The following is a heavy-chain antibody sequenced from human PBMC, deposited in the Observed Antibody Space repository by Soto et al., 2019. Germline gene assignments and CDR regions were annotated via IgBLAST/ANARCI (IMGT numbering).Heavy chain of an antibody. Sequence: SETLSLICTVSGGSVSSGSYYWSWIRQPPGKGLEWIGYIYYSGSTNYNPSLKSRVTISVDTSKNQFSLKLSSVTAADTAVYYCARDRVARRRSAGYYFDYWGQGTLVTVSS. CDR2: IYYSGST. CDR3: ARDRVARRRSAGYYFDY. D-gene: IGHD6-6*01. CDR1: GGSVSSGSYY. V-gene: IGHV4-61*01. J-gene: IGHJ4*02.